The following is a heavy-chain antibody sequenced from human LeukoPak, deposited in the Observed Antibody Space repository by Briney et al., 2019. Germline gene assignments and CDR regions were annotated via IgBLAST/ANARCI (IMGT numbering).Heavy chain of an antibody. CDR1: GDSISRSPYY. Sequence: SETLSLTCTVSGDSISRSPYYWGWIRQPPGKGLEWIASMGSNGNTYYNASLKSRATISIDTSKNQFSLKVTSVTAADTAVYYCARNSCPSGSCYDNRGYFDYWGQGTLVTVSS. CDR3: ARNSCPSGSCYDNRGYFDY. D-gene: IGHD2-15*01. CDR2: MGSNGNT. J-gene: IGHJ4*02. V-gene: IGHV4-39*01.